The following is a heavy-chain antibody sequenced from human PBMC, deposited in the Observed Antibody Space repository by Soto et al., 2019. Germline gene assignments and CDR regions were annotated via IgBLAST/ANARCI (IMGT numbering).Heavy chain of an antibody. V-gene: IGHV5-51*01. CDR2: ICPGDSDT. CDR3: ATSPRSSGWYWYYFDY. CDR1: GCSFTSYW. D-gene: IGHD6-19*01. J-gene: IGHJ4*02. Sequence: PGESRKISCKGAGCSFTSYWIGWVRQMPGKGLEWMGSICPGDSDTRYSPSVQGQVTISADKSISTAYLQWSSLKASDTAMYYCATSPRSSGWYWYYFDYWGQGTLVTVSS.